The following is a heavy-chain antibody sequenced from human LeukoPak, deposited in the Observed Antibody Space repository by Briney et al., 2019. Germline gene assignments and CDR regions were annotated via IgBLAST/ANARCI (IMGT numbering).Heavy chain of an antibody. CDR1: GFTFSSYS. CDR2: ISGSGGST. D-gene: IGHD1-26*01. CDR3: AKVDPVGARSY. J-gene: IGHJ4*02. V-gene: IGHV3-23*01. Sequence: GGSLRLSCAASGFTFSSYSMSWVRQAPGKGLEWVSAISGSGGSTYFADSVKGRFPISRDNSKNTLYLQMNSLRAEDTAVYYCAKVDPVGARSYWGQGPLVTVSS.